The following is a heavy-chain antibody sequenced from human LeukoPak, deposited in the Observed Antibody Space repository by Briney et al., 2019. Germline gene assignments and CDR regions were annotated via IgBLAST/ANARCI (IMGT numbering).Heavy chain of an antibody. CDR2: IYYSGST. CDR1: GGSISRSSYY. CDR3: ARLSNYFVIDY. Sequence: SETLSLTCTVSGGSISRSSYYWGWIRQPPGKGLEWIGTIYYSGSTNYNPSLKSRVTISVDTSKNQFSLKLSPVTAADAAVYYCARLSNYFVIDYWGQGTLVTVSS. V-gene: IGHV4-39*01. D-gene: IGHD4-11*01. J-gene: IGHJ4*02.